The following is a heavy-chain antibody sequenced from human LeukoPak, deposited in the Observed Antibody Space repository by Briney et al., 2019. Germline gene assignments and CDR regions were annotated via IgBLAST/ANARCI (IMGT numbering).Heavy chain of an antibody. V-gene: IGHV4-34*01. CDR1: GGSFSGYY. D-gene: IGHD6-13*01. CDR2: INHSGST. J-gene: IGHJ5*02. CDR3: ARGIAAAGTFTVRDWFDP. Sequence: SETLSLTCAVYGGSFSGYYWSWIRQPPGKGLEWIGEINHSGSTNYNPSLKSRVTISVDTSKNQFSLKLSSVTAADTAVYYCARGIAAAGTFTVRDWFDPWGQGTLVTVSS.